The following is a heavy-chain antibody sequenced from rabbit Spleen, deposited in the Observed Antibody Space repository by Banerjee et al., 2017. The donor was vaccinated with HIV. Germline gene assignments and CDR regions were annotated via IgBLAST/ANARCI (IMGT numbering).Heavy chain of an antibody. D-gene: IGHD1-1*01. Sequence: QEQLVESGGGLVQPEGSLTLTCKASGVSFSSSSYMCWVRQAPGKGLEWIACIEADGSGFTYFATWAKGRFTCSKTSSTTVTLQMTRLTAADTATYFCARDTSSSFSSYGMDLWGPGTLVTVS. CDR1: GVSFSSSSY. CDR3: ARDTSSSFSSYGMDL. CDR2: IEADGSGFT. J-gene: IGHJ6*01. V-gene: IGHV1S45*01.